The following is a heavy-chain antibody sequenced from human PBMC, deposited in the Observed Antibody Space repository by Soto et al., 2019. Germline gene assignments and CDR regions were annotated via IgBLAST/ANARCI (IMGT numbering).Heavy chain of an antibody. CDR1: GFSLSSSGAS. CDR2: IYWNDDK. CDR3: AHSSTTTIFGVVIPSNWFDP. Sequence: SGPTLVNPTQTLTLTCSFAGFSLSSSGASVGWIRQPPGKALEWLALIYWNDDKRYNPSLKSRLTVTKDTSKNQVVLTMTNMDPVDTATYYCAHSSTTTIFGVVIPSNWFDPWGQGTLVTVS. J-gene: IGHJ5*02. D-gene: IGHD3-3*01. V-gene: IGHV2-5*01.